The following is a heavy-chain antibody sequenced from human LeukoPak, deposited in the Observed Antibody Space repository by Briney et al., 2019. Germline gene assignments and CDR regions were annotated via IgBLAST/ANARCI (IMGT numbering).Heavy chain of an antibody. CDR3: AKYSLSRETFQH. D-gene: IGHD5/OR15-5a*01. CDR1: GDSIDSGGFS. J-gene: IGHJ1*01. V-gene: IGHV4-30-4*07. Sequence: PSETLSLTCVVSGDSIDSGGFSWSWIRQAPGKGLEWIGYIYNSGSTFYNPPLESRLTISIDMSKNQMSMRLNSVTAADTAVYFCAKYSLSRETFQHWGQGTLVTVSS. CDR2: IYNSGST.